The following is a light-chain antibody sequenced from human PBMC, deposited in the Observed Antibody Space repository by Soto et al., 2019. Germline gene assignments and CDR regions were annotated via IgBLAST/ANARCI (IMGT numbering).Light chain of an antibody. J-gene: IGLJ2*01. CDR1: SSDVGAYNF. Sequence: QSALTQPRSVSESPGQYFTISCTGTSSDVGAYNFVSWYQQYPGKAPKLMLHDVNKRPSGVPDRFSGSKSVNTASLTISGLQAEDEADYYCCSYAGSDTVGVFGGGTKLTVL. CDR2: DVN. V-gene: IGLV2-11*01. CDR3: CSYAGSDTVGV.